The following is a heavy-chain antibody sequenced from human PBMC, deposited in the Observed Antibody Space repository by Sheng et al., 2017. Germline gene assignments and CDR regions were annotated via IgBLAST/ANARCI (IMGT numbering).Heavy chain of an antibody. V-gene: IGHV1-18*01. D-gene: IGHD3-10*01. CDR3: ARDYRTGFGDLPYYFYGLDV. Sequence: QVQLVQSGAEVKKPGASVKVSCKASGYTFATYGISWVRQAPGQGLEWMGWISAYNGNTNYAQKLQDRVTMTTDTSTSTAYMELRSLRSDDTAVYYCARDYRTGFGDLPYYFYGLDVWGQGTTVTVSS. CDR1: GYTFATYG. J-gene: IGHJ6*02. CDR2: ISAYNGNT.